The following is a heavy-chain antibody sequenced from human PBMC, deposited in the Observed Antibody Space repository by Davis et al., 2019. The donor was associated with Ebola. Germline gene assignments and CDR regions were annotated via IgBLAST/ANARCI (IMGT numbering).Heavy chain of an antibody. CDR3: ARNSFMITFGGVIGY. CDR2: INPNSGGT. V-gene: IGHV1-2*04. CDR1: VYTFTGYY. Sequence: SVTVSCKASVYTFTGYYMHWVRQAPGQGLEWMGWINPNSGGTNYAQKFQGWVTMTRDTSISTAYMEPSRLRSDDTAVYYCARNSFMITFGGVIGYWGQGTLDTVSS. J-gene: IGHJ4*02. D-gene: IGHD3-16*02.